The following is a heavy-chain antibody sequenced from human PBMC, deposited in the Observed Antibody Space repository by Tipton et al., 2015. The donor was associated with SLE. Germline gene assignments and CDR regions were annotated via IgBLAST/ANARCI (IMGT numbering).Heavy chain of an antibody. Sequence: TLSLTCTVSGGSISSGGYYWSWIRQHPGKGLEWIGYIYYSGSTYYNPSLKSRVTISVDTSKNQFSLKLSSVTAADTAVYYCARVVRFLEWLTRDYYMDVWGKGTTVTVSS. CDR1: GGSISSGGYY. V-gene: IGHV4-31*03. D-gene: IGHD3-3*01. CDR3: ARVVRFLEWLTRDYYMDV. J-gene: IGHJ6*03. CDR2: IYYSGST.